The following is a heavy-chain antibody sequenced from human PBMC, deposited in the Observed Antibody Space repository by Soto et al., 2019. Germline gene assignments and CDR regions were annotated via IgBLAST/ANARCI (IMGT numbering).Heavy chain of an antibody. J-gene: IGHJ4*02. Sequence: ASVKVSCKVSGCTLTELSMHWVRQAPGKGLEWMGGFDPEDGETIYAQKFQGRVTMTGDTATSTAYLDLRDLRSEDTAVYYCARDLGRIASTANEYWGQGTLVTVSS. V-gene: IGHV1-24*01. CDR2: FDPEDGET. CDR3: ARDLGRIASTANEY. D-gene: IGHD1-1*01. CDR1: GCTLTELS.